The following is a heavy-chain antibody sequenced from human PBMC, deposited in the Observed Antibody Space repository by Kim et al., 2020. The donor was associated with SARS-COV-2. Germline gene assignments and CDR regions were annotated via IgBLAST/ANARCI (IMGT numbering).Heavy chain of an antibody. CDR2: ISSSGSTI. D-gene: IGHD7-27*01. CDR1: GFTFSSYE. V-gene: IGHV3-48*03. J-gene: IGHJ2*01. CDR3: ARGNWDVDL. Sequence: GGSLRLSCAASGFTFSSYEMNWVRQAPGKGLEWVPYISSSGSTIYYADSVKGRFTISRDNAKNSLYLQMNSLRAEDTAVYYCARGNWDVDLWGRGTLVTVSS.